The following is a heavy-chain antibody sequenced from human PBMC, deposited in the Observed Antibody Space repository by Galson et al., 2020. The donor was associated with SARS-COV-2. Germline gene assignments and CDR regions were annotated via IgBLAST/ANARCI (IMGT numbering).Heavy chain of an antibody. CDR3: AQAYEELSLFLGAEYFQH. CDR2: IYSGGST. Sequence: GGSLRLSCAASGFTFSSYAMSWVRQAPGKGLEWVSVIYSGGSTYYADSVKGRFTISRDNSKNTLYLQMNSLRAEDTAVYYCAQAYEELSLFLGAEYFQHWGQGTLVTVSS. V-gene: IGHV3-23*03. CDR1: GFTFSSYA. D-gene: IGHD3-16*02. J-gene: IGHJ1*01.